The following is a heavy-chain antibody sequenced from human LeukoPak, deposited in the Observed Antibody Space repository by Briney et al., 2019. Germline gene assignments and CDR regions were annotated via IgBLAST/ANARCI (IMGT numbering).Heavy chain of an antibody. CDR1: GFSLSTSGMC. D-gene: IGHD4-17*01. CDR3: ARYGDYVGSFDY. V-gene: IGHV2-70*11. CDR2: IDWDDDK. Sequence: SGPALVKPTQTLTLTCTFSGFSLSTSGMCVGWIRQPPGKALEWLARIDWDDDKYYSTSLKTRLTISKDTSKNQVVLTMTNMDPVDTATYYCARYGDYVGSFDYWGQGTLVTVSS. J-gene: IGHJ4*02.